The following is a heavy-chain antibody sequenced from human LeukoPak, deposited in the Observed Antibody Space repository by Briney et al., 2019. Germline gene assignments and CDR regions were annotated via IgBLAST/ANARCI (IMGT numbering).Heavy chain of an antibody. CDR3: TRGKEQQLAGAFDI. CDR1: GGSISSGDYY. CDR2: LYYSGST. V-gene: IGHV4-30-4*01. Sequence: PSETLSLTCTVSGGSISSGDYYWSWIRQPPGKGLEWIGYLYYSGSTYYNPSLKSRVTISVDTSKNQFSLKLSSVTAADTAVYYCTRGKEQQLAGAFDIWGQGTMVTVSS. D-gene: IGHD6-13*01. J-gene: IGHJ3*02.